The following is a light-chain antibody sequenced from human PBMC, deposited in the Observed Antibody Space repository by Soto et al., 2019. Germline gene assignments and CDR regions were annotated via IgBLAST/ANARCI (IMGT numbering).Light chain of an antibody. Sequence: EIVMTQSPATLAVSPGDTVTLSCRASQSLGGNLAWYQQKPGQAPRLFIFRASSRATGVPARFSASGSGTGFTLTISGLQSEDFAVYYCQQYSNWPPWTFGPGTKVDIK. CDR2: RAS. J-gene: IGKJ1*01. V-gene: IGKV3-15*01. CDR1: QSLGGN. CDR3: QQYSNWPPWT.